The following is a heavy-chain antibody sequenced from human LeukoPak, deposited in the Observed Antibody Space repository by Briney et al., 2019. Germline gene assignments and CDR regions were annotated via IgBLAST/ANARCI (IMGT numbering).Heavy chain of an antibody. J-gene: IGHJ4*02. CDR2: IGDVRSNR. Sequence: LSSAASCVSICSGMYKWGQDPRKGLEGVAVIGDVRSNRYYADPLKGRFTISRDNSQITLYLQMNTLTADDTAVYYCARDPLGVLSYFDYWGQGTLVTVSS. CDR3: ARDPLGVLSYFDY. CDR1: CVSICSG. D-gene: IGHD3-16*01. V-gene: IGHV3-33*07.